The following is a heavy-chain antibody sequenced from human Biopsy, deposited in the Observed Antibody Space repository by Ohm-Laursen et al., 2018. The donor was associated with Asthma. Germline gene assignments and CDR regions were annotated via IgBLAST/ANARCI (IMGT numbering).Heavy chain of an antibody. CDR2: TYNSGST. V-gene: IGHV4-31*03. CDR1: AGSISSGSYY. J-gene: IGHJ4*02. Sequence: SQTLSLTCTVSAGSISSGSYYWSWLRQHPGKGLEWFGYTYNSGSTYSNPSLKTRVTISADTSNNQFSLNLSSVTAADTAVCYCARWGYFGFDYWGQGTLVTVSS. D-gene: IGHD5-18*01. CDR3: ARWGYFGFDY.